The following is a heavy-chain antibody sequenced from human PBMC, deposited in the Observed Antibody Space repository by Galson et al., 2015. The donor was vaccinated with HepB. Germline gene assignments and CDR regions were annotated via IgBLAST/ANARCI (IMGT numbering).Heavy chain of an antibody. V-gene: IGHV3-23*01. Sequence: SLRLSCAASGFTFSSCAMTWVRQAPGKGLEWVSTISDSGSNTYYAGSVKGRFTISRDHSKNTVYLQMNSLRAEDTAVYYCAKTAAGSGYVPFDYWGQGTLVTVSS. CDR3: AKTAAGSGYVPFDY. CDR1: GFTFSSCA. D-gene: IGHD5-12*01. CDR2: ISDSGSNT. J-gene: IGHJ4*02.